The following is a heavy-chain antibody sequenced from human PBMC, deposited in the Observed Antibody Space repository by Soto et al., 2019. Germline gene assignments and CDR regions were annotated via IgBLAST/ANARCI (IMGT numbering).Heavy chain of an antibody. CDR3: AREGLYCSGGSCYSFDY. CDR1: GYTFTGYY. V-gene: IGHV1-2*04. CDR2: INPNSGGT. J-gene: IGHJ4*02. D-gene: IGHD2-15*01. Sequence: ASVKVSCKASGYTFTGYYMHWVRQAPGQGLEWMGWINPNSGGTNYAQKFQGWVTMTRDTSISTAYMELSRLRSDDTAVYYCAREGLYCSGGSCYSFDYWGQGTLV.